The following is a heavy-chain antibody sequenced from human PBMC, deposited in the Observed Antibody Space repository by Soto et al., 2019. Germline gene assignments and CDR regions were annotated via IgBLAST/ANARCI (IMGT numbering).Heavy chain of an antibody. D-gene: IGHD3-22*01. CDR3: AKEISSGYYYLDY. V-gene: IGHV3-30*18. CDR2: ISYDGSNK. CDR1: GFTFSSYG. Sequence: GGSLRLSCAASGFTFSSYGMHWVRQAPGKGLEWVAVISYDGSNKYYAASVKGRFTISRDNSKNTLYLQMNSLRAEDTAVYYCAKEISSGYYYLDYWGQGTLVTVSS. J-gene: IGHJ4*02.